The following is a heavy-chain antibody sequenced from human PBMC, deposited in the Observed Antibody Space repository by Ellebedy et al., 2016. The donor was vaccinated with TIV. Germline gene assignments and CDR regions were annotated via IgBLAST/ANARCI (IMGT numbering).Heavy chain of an antibody. CDR1: GDSISSSSNY. D-gene: IGHD3-10*01. V-gene: IGHV4-39*01. J-gene: IGHJ5*02. CDR2: IYYTGST. Sequence: SETLSLTCTVYGDSISSSSNYWGWIRQPPGKGLEWIASIYYTGSTYYNPSLKSRLTISIDTSKNQHSLKLTSVTAADTAVYYCARWFGELLYVRWFDPWGQGTLVTVSS. CDR3: ARWFGELLYVRWFDP.